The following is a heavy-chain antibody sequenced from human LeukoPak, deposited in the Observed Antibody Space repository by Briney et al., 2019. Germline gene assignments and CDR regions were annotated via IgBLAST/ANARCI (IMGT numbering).Heavy chain of an antibody. V-gene: IGHV1-58*01. CDR1: GFTFTSSA. D-gene: IGHD2-21*02. J-gene: IGHJ4*02. CDR2: IVVGSGNT. Sequence: SVKVSCKASGFTFTSSAVQWVGQARGQRLEWIGWIVVGSGNTNYAQKFQERVTITRDMSTSTAYMELSSLRSEDTAVYYCAAALEAYCGGDCYSRDFDYWGQGTLVTVSS. CDR3: AAALEAYCGGDCYSRDFDY.